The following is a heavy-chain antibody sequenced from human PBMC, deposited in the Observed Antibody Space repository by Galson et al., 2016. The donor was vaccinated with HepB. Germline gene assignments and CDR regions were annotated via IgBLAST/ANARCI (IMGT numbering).Heavy chain of an antibody. D-gene: IGHD2-2*01. V-gene: IGHV5-51*01. CDR2: VYPEDSET. Sequence: QSGAEVKKPGESLKISCRVSGYTFIHYWLGWVRQTPGKGLEWMGLVYPEDSETRYNPSFKGHVTFSVDRSITTAYLQWNSLKASDSGMYYCARQAVVEPGKIPSGFEPWGQGTLVTVSS. CDR1: GYTFIHYW. J-gene: IGHJ5*02. CDR3: ARQAVVEPGKIPSGFEP.